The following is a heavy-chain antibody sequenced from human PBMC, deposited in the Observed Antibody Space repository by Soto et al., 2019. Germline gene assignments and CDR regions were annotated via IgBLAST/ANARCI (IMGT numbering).Heavy chain of an antibody. J-gene: IGHJ5*02. D-gene: IGHD3-16*01. CDR2: IIPIFGTA. V-gene: IGHV1-69*13. Sequence: ASVKVSCKASGGTFSSYAISWVRQAPGQGLEWMGGIIPIFGTANNAQKFQGRVTITADESTSTAYMELSSLRSEETAVYYCEREDGFMRVIDTWGQGTRVTVSS. CDR1: GGTFSSYA. CDR3: EREDGFMRVIDT.